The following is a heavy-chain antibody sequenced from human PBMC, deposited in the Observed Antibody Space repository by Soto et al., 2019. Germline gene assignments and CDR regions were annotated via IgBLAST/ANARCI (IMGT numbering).Heavy chain of an antibody. J-gene: IGHJ6*02. Sequence: SETLSLTCTVSGGSIDTYYWSWVRQPPGKGLEWIGEIYHSGSTNYNPSLKSRVTISVDKSKNQFSLKLSSVTAADTAVYYCARDSLDRGGMDVWGQGTTVTVSS. CDR2: IYHSGST. CDR1: GGSIDTYYW. CDR3: ARDSLDRGGMDV. D-gene: IGHD3-9*01. V-gene: IGHV4-4*02.